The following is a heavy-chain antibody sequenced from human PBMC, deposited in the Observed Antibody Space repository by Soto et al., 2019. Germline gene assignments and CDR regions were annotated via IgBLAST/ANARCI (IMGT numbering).Heavy chain of an antibody. D-gene: IGHD4-17*01. CDR1: GFSLSISGVG. CDR2: IYWNDDK. V-gene: IGHV2-5*01. CDR3: AHRSSMTTVTTYDY. J-gene: IGHJ4*02. Sequence: SGPKLVNPTQTLTLTCTFSGFSLSISGVGVGWIRQPPGKALEWLALIYWNDDKRYSPSLKSRLTITKDTSKNQVVLTMTNMDPVDTATYYCAHRSSMTTVTTYDYWGQGTLVTVSS.